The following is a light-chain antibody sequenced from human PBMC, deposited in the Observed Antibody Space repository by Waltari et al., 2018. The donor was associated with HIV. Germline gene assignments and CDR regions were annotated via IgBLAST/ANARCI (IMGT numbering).Light chain of an antibody. Sequence: DIQMTQSPSSLSASVGGRVTVTCRTSQGVRNELGWFQQKPGQAPQRLISAASHLQSGVPSRFSGSGSETYFTLTITDLQPEDSATYFCLQHNSYPLITFGQGTRLEI. J-gene: IGKJ5*01. V-gene: IGKV1-17*02. CDR1: QGVRNE. CDR3: LQHNSYPLIT. CDR2: AAS.